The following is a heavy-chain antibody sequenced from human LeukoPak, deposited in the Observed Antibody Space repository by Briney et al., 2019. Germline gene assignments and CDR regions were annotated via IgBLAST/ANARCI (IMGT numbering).Heavy chain of an antibody. CDR3: ASSPFYDFWSGYYTPEFDY. V-gene: IGHV3-48*01. CDR2: ISSSSSTI. D-gene: IGHD3-3*01. Sequence: GGSLRLSCAASGFTFSSYSMNWVRQAPGKGLEWVSYISSSSSTIYYADSVKGRFTISRDNAKNSLYLQMNSLRAEDTAVYYCASSPFYDFWSGYYTPEFDYWGQGTLVTVSS. J-gene: IGHJ4*02. CDR1: GFTFSSYS.